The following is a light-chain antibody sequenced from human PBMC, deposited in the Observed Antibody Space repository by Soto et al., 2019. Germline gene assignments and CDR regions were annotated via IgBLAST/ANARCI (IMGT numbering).Light chain of an antibody. J-gene: IGKJ1*01. V-gene: IGKV1-5*03. Sequence: DIQMTQSPSTLSASVGDRVTITCRASQSISSWLAWYQQKPGKVPKVLIYKASSLESGVTSRFSGSGSGTEFTLTISSLQPDDFATYYCQQYNSHSGTFGQGTKVDIK. CDR3: QQYNSHSGT. CDR2: KAS. CDR1: QSISSW.